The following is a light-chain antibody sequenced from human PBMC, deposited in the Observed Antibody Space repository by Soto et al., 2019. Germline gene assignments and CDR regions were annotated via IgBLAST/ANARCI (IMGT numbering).Light chain of an antibody. Sequence: QSALSHPPSASWSPGQAVTFSCTGTSSDIGDYNYVSWYQQHPGKAPKLMIYEVTKRPSGVPDRFSGSKSGNTASLTVSGLQADDEADYYCSSYAGNNNYVFGTGTKVTVL. J-gene: IGLJ1*01. CDR2: EVT. CDR3: SSYAGNNNYV. V-gene: IGLV2-8*01. CDR1: SSDIGDYNY.